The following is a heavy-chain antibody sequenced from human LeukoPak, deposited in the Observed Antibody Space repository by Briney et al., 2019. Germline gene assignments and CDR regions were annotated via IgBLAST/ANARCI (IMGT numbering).Heavy chain of an antibody. J-gene: IGHJ4*02. CDR1: GYSFTTYS. CDR2: IYPGDSDT. D-gene: IGHD6-19*01. V-gene: IGHV5-51*01. CDR3: ARRGSGWYVDY. Sequence: GESLKISCKGSGYSFTTYSSGWVRQMPGKGLEWMGIIYPGDSDTRYSPSFQGQVTISADKSISTAYLQWSSLKASDTAIYYCARRGSGWYVDYWGQGTLVTVSS.